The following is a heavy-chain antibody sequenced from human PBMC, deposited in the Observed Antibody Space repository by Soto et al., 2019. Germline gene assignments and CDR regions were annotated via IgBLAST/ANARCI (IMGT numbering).Heavy chain of an antibody. Sequence: EVQLVESGGGLVKPGGSLRLSCAASGFTFSSYSMNWVRQAPGKGLEWVSSISSSSSYIYYADSVKGRFTISRDNAKNSLYLQMNSLRAEGTAVYYCARDRPSPYSSSSSYFDLWGRGTLVTVSS. D-gene: IGHD6-6*01. CDR3: ARDRPSPYSSSSSYFDL. J-gene: IGHJ2*01. V-gene: IGHV3-21*01. CDR1: GFTFSSYS. CDR2: ISSSSSYI.